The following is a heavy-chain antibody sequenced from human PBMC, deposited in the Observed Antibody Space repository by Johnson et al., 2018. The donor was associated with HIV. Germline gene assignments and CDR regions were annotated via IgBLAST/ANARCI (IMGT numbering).Heavy chain of an antibody. CDR3: ARGSPSGTYFAVDV. V-gene: IGHV3-7*01. J-gene: IGHJ3*01. CDR2: VKRDGSEK. CDR1: GFSFSLYW. D-gene: IGHD1-26*01. Sequence: VQLVESGGGLVQPGGSLRLSCAGSGFSFSLYWMTWVRQAAGKGLEWVAHVKRDGSEKLYADSVKGRFTISRDNAKNSLYLQMNSLRAEDTAVYYCARGSPSGTYFAVDVWGHGTTVTVSS.